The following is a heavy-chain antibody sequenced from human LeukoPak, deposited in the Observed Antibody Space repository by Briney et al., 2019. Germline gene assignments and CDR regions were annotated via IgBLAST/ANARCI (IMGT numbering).Heavy chain of an antibody. CDR1: GGSFSGYY. Sequence: SETLSLTCAVYGGSFSGYYWSWIRQPPGKGLEWIGEINHSGSTNYNPSLKSRVTISVDTSKNQFSLKLSSVTAADTAVYYCARGYVWGSYRSVYYFDYWGQGTLVTVSS. D-gene: IGHD3-16*02. J-gene: IGHJ4*02. CDR2: INHSGST. CDR3: ARGYVWGSYRSVYYFDY. V-gene: IGHV4-34*01.